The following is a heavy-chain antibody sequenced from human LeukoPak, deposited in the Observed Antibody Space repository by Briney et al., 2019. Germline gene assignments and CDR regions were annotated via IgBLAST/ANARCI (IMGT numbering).Heavy chain of an antibody. CDR2: IKEDGSEK. D-gene: IGHD4-23*01. Sequence: PGGSLRLSCAASGLTFSNYWMSWVRQAPGKGLEWVANIKEDGSEKYCVDSMKGRFTISRDNTKNSLYLQMSSLRVEDTAVYYCARDRTGGYFDYWGQGTLVTVSS. CDR1: GLTFSNYW. V-gene: IGHV3-7*03. J-gene: IGHJ4*02. CDR3: ARDRTGGYFDY.